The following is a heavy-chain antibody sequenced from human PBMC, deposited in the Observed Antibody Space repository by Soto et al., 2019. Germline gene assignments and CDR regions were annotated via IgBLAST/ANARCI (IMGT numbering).Heavy chain of an antibody. V-gene: IGHV3-53*01. J-gene: IGHJ4*02. Sequence: VGSLRLSCVVSGFDVTTNCMRWVRQAPGKGLECVSIVCTGGATHYADSVKGRFTISRDRSKNTVLLQMNNVRAEDTAVYYCVRDKRTISGIFPGYWGQGTQVTVSS. D-gene: IGHD1-1*01. CDR3: VRDKRTISGIFPGY. CDR2: VCTGGAT. CDR1: GFDVTTNC.